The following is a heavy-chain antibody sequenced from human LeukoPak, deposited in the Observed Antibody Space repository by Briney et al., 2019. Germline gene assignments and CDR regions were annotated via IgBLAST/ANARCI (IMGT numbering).Heavy chain of an antibody. V-gene: IGHV3-23*01. CDR1: GISFSSYA. Sequence: GGSLRLSGAASGISFSSYAMSWVRQGPGKGLEWVSVISGSGGSTYYADSVKGRFTISRDNSKNTLYLQMNSLRAEDTALYYCAKELNAFDIWGQGTMVTVSS. J-gene: IGHJ3*02. CDR2: ISGSGGST. CDR3: AKELNAFDI.